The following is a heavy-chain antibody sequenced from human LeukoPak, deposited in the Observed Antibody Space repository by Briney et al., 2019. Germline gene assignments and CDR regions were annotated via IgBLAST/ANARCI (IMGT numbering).Heavy chain of an antibody. J-gene: IGHJ4*02. CDR2: MRYDGSNR. CDR1: GFTFSSYG. CDR3: ATAGNYRFDY. V-gene: IGHV3-30*02. Sequence: GGSLRLSCAASGFTFSSYGMHWVRQAPGKGLEWVAFMRYDGSNRNYADSVKGRFTISRDNSKNTLYLQMNSLRAEDTAVYYCATAGNYRFDYWGQGTLVTVSS. D-gene: IGHD1-7*01.